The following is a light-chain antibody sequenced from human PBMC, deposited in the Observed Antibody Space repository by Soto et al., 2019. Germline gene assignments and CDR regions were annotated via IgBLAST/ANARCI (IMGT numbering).Light chain of an antibody. V-gene: IGKV4-1*01. CDR2: WAS. CDR1: QSVLSSSNNKNY. Sequence: DIVMTQSPDSLAVSLGERATINCQSSQSVLSSSNNKNYLAWYQQKPGQPPKLLIYWASTRESGVPDRFSGSGSGTDFTLTISSLQAEEVAVYYCQQYYSSPWTFGQGTKVEIE. J-gene: IGKJ1*01. CDR3: QQYYSSPWT.